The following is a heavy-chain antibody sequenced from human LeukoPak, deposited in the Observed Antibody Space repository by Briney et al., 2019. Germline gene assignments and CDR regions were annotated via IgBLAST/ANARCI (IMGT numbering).Heavy chain of an antibody. V-gene: IGHV4-39*07. CDR1: GGSISSYY. J-gene: IGHJ3*02. D-gene: IGHD3-10*01. CDR2: IYYSGST. CDR3: ARDPIGALDI. Sequence: SETLSLTCTVSGGSISSYYWGWIRQPPGKGLEWIGSIYYSGSTYYNPSLKSRVTISVDTSKNQFSLKLSSVTAADTAVYYCARDPIGALDIWGQGTMVTVSS.